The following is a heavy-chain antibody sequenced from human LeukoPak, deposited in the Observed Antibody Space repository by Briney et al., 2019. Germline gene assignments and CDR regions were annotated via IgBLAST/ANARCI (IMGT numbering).Heavy chain of an antibody. CDR2: ISSSGSTI. CDR1: GFTFSSYE. V-gene: IGHV3-48*03. J-gene: IGHJ4*02. Sequence: PGGSLRLSCAASGFTFSSYEMNWVRQAPGKGLEWVSYISSSGSTIYYADSVKGRLTISRDNAKNSLYLQMNSLRAEDTAVYYCARPTSDYYDSSGYYPPPFYFDYWGQGTLVTVSS. CDR3: ARPTSDYYDSSGYYPPPFYFDY. D-gene: IGHD3-22*01.